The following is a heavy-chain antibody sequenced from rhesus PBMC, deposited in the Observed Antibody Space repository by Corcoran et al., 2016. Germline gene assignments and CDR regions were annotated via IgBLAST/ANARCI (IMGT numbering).Heavy chain of an antibody. Sequence: EVQLVQSGAEVKKPGASVKISCKASGYTFTDYYLHWVRQAPGKGLELMGRVDPEDGEEIHAQKFQDRVTITADTSTDTAYMELSSRRSEDTAVYYCATGIGSVVDYWGQGVLVTVSS. CDR1: GYTFTDYY. J-gene: IGHJ4*01. V-gene: IGHV1-111*02. CDR3: ATGIGSVVDY. D-gene: IGHD4-29*01. CDR2: VDPEDGEE.